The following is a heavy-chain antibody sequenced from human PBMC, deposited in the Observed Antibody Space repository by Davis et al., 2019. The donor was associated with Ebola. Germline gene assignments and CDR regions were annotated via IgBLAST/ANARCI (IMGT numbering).Heavy chain of an antibody. D-gene: IGHD3/OR15-3a*01. CDR3: AKTIHWTGYMDV. Sequence: GESLKISCAASGFSFSSYWMSWVRQAPGKGLEWVANIKPDGSDKYYADSVKGRFTISRDNAKNSLYLQMNSLRAEDTAVYYCAKTIHWTGYMDVWGKGTTVTVSS. CDR1: GFSFSSYW. CDR2: IKPDGSDK. J-gene: IGHJ6*03. V-gene: IGHV3-7*01.